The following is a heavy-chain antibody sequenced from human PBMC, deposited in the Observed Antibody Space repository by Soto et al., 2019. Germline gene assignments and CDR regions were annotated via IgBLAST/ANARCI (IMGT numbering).Heavy chain of an antibody. CDR1: GFTFSSYA. CDR2: ISGSGGST. V-gene: IGHV3-23*01. D-gene: IGHD3-10*01. J-gene: IGHJ6*02. CDR3: AKDRVVYGSSYYYYGMDV. Sequence: GSLRLSCAASGFTFSSYAMSWVRQAPGKGLERVSAISGSGGSTYYADSVKGRFTISRDNSKNTLYLQMNSLRAEDTAVYYCAKDRVVYGSSYYYYGMDVWGQGTTVTVS.